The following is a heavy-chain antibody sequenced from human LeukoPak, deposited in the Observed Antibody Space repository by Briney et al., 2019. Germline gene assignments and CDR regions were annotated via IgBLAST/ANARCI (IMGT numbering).Heavy chain of an antibody. J-gene: IGHJ4*02. CDR2: ISSSGGTI. Sequence: GESLRLSCAASGFTFSSYSMNWVGQAPGKGLEWVSYISSSGGTIYDADSVRGRFTISRDNAKNSLYLQMNSLRDEDTAVYYCARERGYNYGYSDYWGQGTLVTVSS. D-gene: IGHD5-18*01. V-gene: IGHV3-48*02. CDR1: GFTFSSYS. CDR3: ARERGYNYGYSDY.